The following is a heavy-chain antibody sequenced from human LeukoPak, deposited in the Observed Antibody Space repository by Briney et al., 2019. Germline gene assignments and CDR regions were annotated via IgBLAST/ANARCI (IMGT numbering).Heavy chain of an antibody. CDR1: GGSITSSNYY. D-gene: IGHD6-19*01. V-gene: IGHV4-39*01. CDR3: ARSSGWKYNIDY. Sequence: SETPSLTCTVSGGSITSSNYYWGWIRQPPGQGLEWIGTIYYGGNTYYNPSLKSRVTISVDTSKNQFSLKLSSVTAADTAVYYCARSSGWKYNIDYWGQGTLVTVSS. CDR2: IYYGGNT. J-gene: IGHJ4*02.